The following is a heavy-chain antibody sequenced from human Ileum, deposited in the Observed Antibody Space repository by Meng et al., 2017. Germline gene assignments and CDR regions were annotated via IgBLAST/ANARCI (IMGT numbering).Heavy chain of an antibody. V-gene: IGHV4-59*01. Sequence: GSLRLSCTVSGDSTSSNFWNWIRQTPGKGLEWIAYVSESLSTNTNPSLRSRVTISLDTSNNQFSLRLSSVTAADTAVYYCARHPRVEVNGNYNFDYWGQGILVTVSS. CDR2: VSESLST. CDR3: ARHPRVEVNGNYNFDY. J-gene: IGHJ4*02. D-gene: IGHD2-2*01. CDR1: GDSTSSNF.